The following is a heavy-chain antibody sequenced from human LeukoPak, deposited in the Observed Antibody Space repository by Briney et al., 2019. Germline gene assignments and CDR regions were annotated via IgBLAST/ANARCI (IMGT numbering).Heavy chain of an antibody. Sequence: GASVKVSCKASGYTFTSYGISWVRQAPGQGLEWMGWISAYNGNTNYAQKLQGRVTMTTDTSTSTAYMELRSLRSDDTAVYYCARVATGMTLQGDYFDYWGQGTLVTVFS. CDR2: ISAYNGNT. D-gene: IGHD1-1*01. J-gene: IGHJ4*02. CDR3: ARVATGMTLQGDYFDY. V-gene: IGHV1-18*01. CDR1: GYTFTSYG.